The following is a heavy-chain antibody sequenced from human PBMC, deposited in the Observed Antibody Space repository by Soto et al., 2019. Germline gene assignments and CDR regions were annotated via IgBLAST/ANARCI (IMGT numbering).Heavy chain of an antibody. CDR2: ISSGGDTI. CDR1: GFSFSNYE. J-gene: IGHJ4*02. D-gene: IGHD6-13*01. CDR3: TRDRAAGGY. V-gene: IGHV3-48*03. Sequence: GGSLRLSCAASGFSFSNYEMDWVRQAPGKGLEWVAYISSGGDTIHYADSVRGRFTVSRDNARNSLSLQMNTLRVEDTALYYCTRDRAAGGYWGQGTLVTVYS.